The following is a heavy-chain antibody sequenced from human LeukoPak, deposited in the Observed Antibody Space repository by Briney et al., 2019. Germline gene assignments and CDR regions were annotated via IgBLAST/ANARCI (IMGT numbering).Heavy chain of an antibody. J-gene: IGHJ6*03. D-gene: IGHD3-22*01. V-gene: IGHV4-4*07. CDR3: ARGIGIREGYYYNSSGYYGDYYYYYVDV. Sequence: SETLSLTCSVPGGSISNYYWSWIRRPAGKGLEWIGRIYASGITDYKPSLKNRVTMSLDTSKNQFSLKLTSVTAADTAVYYCARGIGIREGYYYNSSGYYGDYYYYYVDVWGKGTTVTISS. CDR2: IYASGIT. CDR1: GGSISNYY.